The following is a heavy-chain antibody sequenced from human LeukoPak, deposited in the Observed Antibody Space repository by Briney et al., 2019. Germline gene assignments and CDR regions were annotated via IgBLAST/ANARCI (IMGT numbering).Heavy chain of an antibody. V-gene: IGHV4-34*01. Sequence: SETLSLTCAVYGGSFSGYYWSWIRQPPGKGLEWIGEINHSGSTNYNPSLKSRVTISVDTSKNQFSLKPSSVTAADTAVYYCARGVLLWFGPADAFDIWGQGTMVTVSS. D-gene: IGHD3-10*01. CDR2: INHSGST. CDR1: GGSFSGYY. J-gene: IGHJ3*02. CDR3: ARGVLLWFGPADAFDI.